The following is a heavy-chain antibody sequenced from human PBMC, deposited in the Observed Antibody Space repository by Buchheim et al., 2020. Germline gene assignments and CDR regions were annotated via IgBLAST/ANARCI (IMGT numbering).Heavy chain of an antibody. Sequence: QVQLQESGPGLVKPSETLSLTCTVSGGSISSYYWSWIRQPPGKGLEWIGYIYYSGSTNYNPSLKSRVTISVDTSKNQFSLKLSSVTAADTAVYYCARTQYYYDSSGYLPSYGMDVWGQWTT. J-gene: IGHJ6*02. V-gene: IGHV4-59*01. CDR1: GGSISSYY. D-gene: IGHD3-22*01. CDR3: ARTQYYYDSSGYLPSYGMDV. CDR2: IYYSGST.